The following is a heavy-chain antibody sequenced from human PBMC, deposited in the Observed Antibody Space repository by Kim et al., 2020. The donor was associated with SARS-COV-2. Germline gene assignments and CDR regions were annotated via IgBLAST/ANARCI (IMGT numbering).Heavy chain of an antibody. D-gene: IGHD2-2*01. CDR3: ARGVVPAAMIYYYYMDV. CDR1: GYTFTSYD. V-gene: IGHV1-8*01. Sequence: ASVKVSCKASGYTFTSYDINWVRQATGQGLEWRGWMNPNSGNTGYAQKFQGRVTMTRNTSISTAYMELSSLRSEDTAVYYCARGVVPAAMIYYYYMDVWGKGTTVTVSS. J-gene: IGHJ6*03. CDR2: MNPNSGNT.